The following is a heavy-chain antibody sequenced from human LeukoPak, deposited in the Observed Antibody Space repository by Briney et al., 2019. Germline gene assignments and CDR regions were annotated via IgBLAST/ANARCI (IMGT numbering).Heavy chain of an antibody. D-gene: IGHD3-22*01. CDR1: GFTFRTYN. CDR3: ARVSTTSGYPYYYYYMDV. V-gene: IGHV3-48*01. Sequence: GGSLRLSCAASGFTFRTYNMNWVRQAPGKGLEWVSYITSGGTTIYYADSVKGRFTISRDNAKNSLYLQMNSLRAEDTAVYYCARVSTTSGYPYYYYYMDVWGKGTTVTISS. CDR2: ITSGGTTI. J-gene: IGHJ6*03.